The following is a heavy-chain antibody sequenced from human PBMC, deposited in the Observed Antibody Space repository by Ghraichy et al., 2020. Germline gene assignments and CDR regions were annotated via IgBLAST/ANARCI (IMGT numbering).Heavy chain of an antibody. Sequence: SETLSLTCAVSGGSISSGGYSWSWIRQPPGKGLEWIGYIYHSGSTYYNPSLKSRVTISVDRSKNQFSLKLSSVTAADTAVYYCARGPRITMIVRRLYYFDYWGQGTLVTVSS. D-gene: IGHD3-22*01. CDR1: GGSISSGGYS. V-gene: IGHV4-30-2*01. J-gene: IGHJ4*02. CDR2: IYHSGST. CDR3: ARGPRITMIVRRLYYFDY.